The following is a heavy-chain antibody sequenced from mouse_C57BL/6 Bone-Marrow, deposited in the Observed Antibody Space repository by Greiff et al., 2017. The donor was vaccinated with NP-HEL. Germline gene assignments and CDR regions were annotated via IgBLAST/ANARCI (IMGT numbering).Heavy chain of an antibody. CDR2: ISDGGSYT. V-gene: IGHV5-4*03. CDR1: GFTFSSYA. D-gene: IGHD2-4*01. J-gene: IGHJ3*01. Sequence: EVKLVESGGGLVKPGGSLKLSCAASGFTFSSYAMSWVRQTPEKRLEWVATISDGGSYTYYPDNVKGRFTISRDNAKNNLYLQMSHLKSEDTAMYYCARAYDYEFAYRGQGTLVTVSA. CDR3: ARAYDYEFAY.